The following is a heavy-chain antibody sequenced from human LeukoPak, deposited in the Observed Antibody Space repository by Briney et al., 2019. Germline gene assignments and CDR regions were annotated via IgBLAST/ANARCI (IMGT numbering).Heavy chain of an antibody. CDR2: ISGSGGST. D-gene: IGHD2-2*01. J-gene: IGHJ5*02. CDR3: AKDHCSSTSCYSADP. CDR1: GFTFSSYA. Sequence: PGGSLRLSCAASGFTFSSYAMSWVRQAPGKGLEWVSAISGSGGSTYYADSVKGRFTISRDNSKNTLYLQMNSLRAEDTAVYYCAKDHCSSTSCYSADPWGQGTLVTVSS. V-gene: IGHV3-23*01.